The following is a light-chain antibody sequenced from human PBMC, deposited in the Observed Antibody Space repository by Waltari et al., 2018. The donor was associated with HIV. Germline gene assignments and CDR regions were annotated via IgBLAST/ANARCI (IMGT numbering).Light chain of an antibody. CDR1: QGINNF. Sequence: DIQMTQSPSSLSASVGDRVTITCRASQGINNFLAWYQQKPGRVPKILVYPTSTLQSGVPSRFSGSGSGTYFTLTISSLQPEDVATYYCQKCDATPFTFGPGTTVDLK. CDR3: QKCDATPFT. J-gene: IGKJ3*01. V-gene: IGKV1-27*01. CDR2: PTS.